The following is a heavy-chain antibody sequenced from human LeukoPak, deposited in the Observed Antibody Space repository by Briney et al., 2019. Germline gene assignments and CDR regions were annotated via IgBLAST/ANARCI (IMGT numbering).Heavy chain of an antibody. CDR2: ISSSSSYI. J-gene: IGHJ4*02. CDR3: ASGWFGELFGRY. D-gene: IGHD3-10*01. V-gene: IGHV3-21*01. CDR1: GFTSSSYN. Sequence: GGPLGLSGAASGFTSSSYNMNWVGQAPGKGLEWVSSISSSSSYIYYADSVKGRFTISRDNAKNSLYLQMNSLRAEDTAVYYCASGWFGELFGRYWGQGTLVTVSS.